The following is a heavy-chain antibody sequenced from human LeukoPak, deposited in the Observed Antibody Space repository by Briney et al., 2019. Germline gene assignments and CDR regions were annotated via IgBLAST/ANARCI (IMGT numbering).Heavy chain of an antibody. V-gene: IGHV4-59*08. CDR1: GDSISSHY. CDR3: ARAIIYSSGSVIGSVFDY. J-gene: IGHJ4*02. Sequence: SETLSLTCMVSGDSISSHYWNWIRQPPGKGLEWIGFIHYGGTTNYLPSLKSRISISVDTSKNQFPLKLNSVTATDTAVYYCARAIIYSSGSVIGSVFDYWGQGTRVTVSS. CDR2: IHYGGTT. D-gene: IGHD3-10*01.